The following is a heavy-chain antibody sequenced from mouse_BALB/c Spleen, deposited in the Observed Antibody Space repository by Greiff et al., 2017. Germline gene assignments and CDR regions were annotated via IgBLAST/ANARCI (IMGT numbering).Heavy chain of an antibody. J-gene: IGHJ2*01. CDR1: GFTFSSFG. CDR3: ARHYYCSSSDY. Sequence: EVQLVESGGGLVQPGGSRKLSCAASGFTFSSFGMHWVRQAPEKGLEWVAYISSGSSTIYYADTVKGRFTISRDNPKNTLFLQMTSLRSEDTAMYYCARHYYCSSSDYWGQGTTLTVSS. CDR2: ISSGSSTI. D-gene: IGHD1-1*01. V-gene: IGHV5-17*02.